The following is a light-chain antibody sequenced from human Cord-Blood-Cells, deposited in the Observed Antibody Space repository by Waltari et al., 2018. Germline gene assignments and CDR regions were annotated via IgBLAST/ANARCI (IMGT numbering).Light chain of an antibody. V-gene: IGLV2-14*01. CDR2: EVS. J-gene: IGLJ2*01. Sequence: QSALTQPASVSGSPGQSIHISCTGTSSDVGGYNYVSSYQQHPGKDPKLMIYEVSKRCYGVFDRCSGSKDGKTASLTTSGVQAEDEADYYCSSYTSSSTQGVFGGGTKLTVL. CDR1: SSDVGGYNY. CDR3: SSYTSSSTQGV.